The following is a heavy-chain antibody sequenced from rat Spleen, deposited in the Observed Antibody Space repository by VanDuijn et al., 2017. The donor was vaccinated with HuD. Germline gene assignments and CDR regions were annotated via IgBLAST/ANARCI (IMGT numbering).Heavy chain of an antibody. CDR3: TRDLTRAAPYVMDA. Sequence: QVQLKESGPGLVQPSQTLSLTCTVSGFSLTSYNVHWVRQPPGKGLEWMGRMRYNGDTSYNSALKSRLSISRDTSKTQFVLKRNSRQTDDTGTYYCTRDLTRAAPYVMDAWGQGASVTVSS. V-gene: IGHV2-63*01. D-gene: IGHD1-2*01. CDR2: MRYNGDT. CDR1: GFSLTSYN. J-gene: IGHJ4*01.